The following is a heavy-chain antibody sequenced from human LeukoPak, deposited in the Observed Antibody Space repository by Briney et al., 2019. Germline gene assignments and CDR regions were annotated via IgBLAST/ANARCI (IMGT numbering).Heavy chain of an antibody. Sequence: PSQTLSLTCTVSGGSISSGGYSWSWIRQHPGKGLEWIGYIYYSGSTYYNPSLKSRVTISVDTSKNQFSLKLSSVTAADTAVYYCARFSYDSSGYYYGMDVWGQGTTVTFSS. CDR2: IYYSGST. J-gene: IGHJ6*02. CDR1: GGSISSGGYS. D-gene: IGHD3-22*01. CDR3: ARFSYDSSGYYYGMDV. V-gene: IGHV4-31*03.